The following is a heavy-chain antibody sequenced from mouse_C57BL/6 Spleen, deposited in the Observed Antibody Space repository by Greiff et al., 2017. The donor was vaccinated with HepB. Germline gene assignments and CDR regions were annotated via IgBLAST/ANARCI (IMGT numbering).Heavy chain of an antibody. CDR2: IDPSDSYT. J-gene: IGHJ1*03. V-gene: IGHV1-59*01. D-gene: IGHD2-3*01. Sequence: QVQLKQPGAELVRPGTSVKLSCKASGYTFTSYWMHWVKQRPGQGLEWIGVIDPSDSYTNYNQKFKGKATLTVDTSSSTAYMQLSSLTSEDSAVYYCARLGNDGYWYFDVWGTGTTVTVSS. CDR1: GYTFTSYW. CDR3: ARLGNDGYWYFDV.